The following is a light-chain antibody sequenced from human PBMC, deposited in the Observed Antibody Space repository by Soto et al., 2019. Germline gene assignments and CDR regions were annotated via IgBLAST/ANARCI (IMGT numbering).Light chain of an antibody. J-gene: IGKJ4*01. CDR1: QSVSSN. V-gene: IGKV3-15*01. CDR2: VTS. CDR3: QQYNKSPLT. Sequence: EIVMTQSPATLSVSPGERATLSCRASQSVSSNLAWYQQKPGQAPRLLIYVTSTRATGIPARFSGSGSGTDFPLTITTLQSEDFALYYFQQYNKSPLTFGGGTKVQVK.